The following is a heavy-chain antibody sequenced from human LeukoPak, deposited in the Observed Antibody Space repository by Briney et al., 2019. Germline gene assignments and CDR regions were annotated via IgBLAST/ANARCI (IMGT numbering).Heavy chain of an antibody. D-gene: IGHD1-26*01. J-gene: IGHJ4*02. CDR3: ARARGVGAPRLFDY. Sequence: PSETLSLTCTVSGGSISSRSYYWGWIRQPPGKGLEWIGYIYYSGSTNYNPSLKSRVTISVDASKNQFSLKPSSVTAADTAVYYCARARGVGAPRLFDYWGQGTLVTVSS. CDR2: IYYSGST. V-gene: IGHV4-61*05. CDR1: GGSISSRSYY.